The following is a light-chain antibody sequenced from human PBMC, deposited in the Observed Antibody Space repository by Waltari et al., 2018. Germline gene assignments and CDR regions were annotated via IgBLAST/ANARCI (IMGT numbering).Light chain of an antibody. CDR3: QLAQRFPF. CDR2: AAS. Sequence: QMTQSPLSVSASIGDRGAISCRARQDIASWLAWYPQHPGKAQSLLVYAASNLQSGVPSRFSGSGSGTNFTLTINSLQPEDFATYYCQLAQRFPFFGPGTKVDVK. CDR1: QDIASW. J-gene: IGKJ3*01. V-gene: IGKV1-12*01.